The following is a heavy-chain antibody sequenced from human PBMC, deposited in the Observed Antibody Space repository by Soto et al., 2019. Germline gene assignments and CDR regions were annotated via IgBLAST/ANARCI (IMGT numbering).Heavy chain of an antibody. CDR2: ISAYNGNR. V-gene: IGHV1-18*01. J-gene: IGHJ4*02. Sequence: QVQLVQSGAEVKKPGASVKVSCKASGYSFTSYGISWVRQAPGQGLEWMGWISAYNGNRKYAQKFQGRVTMTTDPSTRPAYMELRSLRSDDTAGYYCARDLGGFPDYWGQGTLVTVSS. D-gene: IGHD5-12*01. CDR3: ARDLGGFPDY. CDR1: GYSFTSYG.